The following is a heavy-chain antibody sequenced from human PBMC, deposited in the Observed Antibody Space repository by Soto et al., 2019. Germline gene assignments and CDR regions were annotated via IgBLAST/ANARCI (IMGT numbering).Heavy chain of an antibody. Sequence: PGGSLRLSCAASGFTFSSYAMHWVRQAPGKGLEWVAVMSFDGSNKYYADSVQGRFTISRDNSKNTLYLQMNSLRPEDTAVYYCAKELYYYDRGPFDIWGQGTMVTVSS. D-gene: IGHD3-22*01. CDR3: AKELYYYDRGPFDI. CDR2: MSFDGSNK. J-gene: IGHJ3*02. V-gene: IGHV3-30*18. CDR1: GFTFSSYA.